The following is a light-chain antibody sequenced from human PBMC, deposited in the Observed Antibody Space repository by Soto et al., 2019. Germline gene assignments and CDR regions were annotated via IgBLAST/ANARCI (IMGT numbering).Light chain of an antibody. CDR3: QQRSNWIT. CDR1: QSVSSY. Sequence: EIVLTQSPATLSLFPGERATLSCRASQSVSSYLAWYQQKPGQAPRLLLYDASNRATGIPARFSGSGSGTDFTLTISSLEPEDFAVYYCQQRSNWITFDQGTRLEIE. V-gene: IGKV3-11*01. CDR2: DAS. J-gene: IGKJ5*01.